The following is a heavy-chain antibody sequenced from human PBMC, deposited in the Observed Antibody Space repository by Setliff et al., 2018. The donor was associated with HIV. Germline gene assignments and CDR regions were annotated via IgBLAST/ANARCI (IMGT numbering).Heavy chain of an antibody. CDR2: INPNSGGT. CDR1: GYTFTGYY. V-gene: IGHV1-2*02. J-gene: IGHJ6*03. D-gene: IGHD1-26*01. Sequence: ASVKVSCKASGYTFTGYYVHWVRQAPGQGLEWMGWINPNSGGTNYAQKFQGRVTMTRDTSISTAHMELSRLTSDDTAVYYCARGVWELPPYYKDVWGKGTTVTVSS. CDR3: ARGVWELPPYYKDV.